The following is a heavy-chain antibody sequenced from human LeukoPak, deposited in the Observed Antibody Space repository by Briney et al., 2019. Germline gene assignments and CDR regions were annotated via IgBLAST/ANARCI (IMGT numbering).Heavy chain of an antibody. V-gene: IGHV1-2*02. J-gene: IGHJ3*02. CDR3: ATVRGVIGDAFDI. D-gene: IGHD3-10*01. CDR2: INPNSGGT. Sequence: ASVKVSCKASGYTFTGYYMHWVRQAPGQGLEWMGWINPNSGGTNYAQKFQGRVTMTRDSSISTAYMELSRLRSDDTAVYYCATVRGVIGDAFDIWGQGTMVTVSS. CDR1: GYTFTGYY.